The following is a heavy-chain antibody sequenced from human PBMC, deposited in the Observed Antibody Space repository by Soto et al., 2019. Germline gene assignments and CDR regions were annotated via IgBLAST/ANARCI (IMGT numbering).Heavy chain of an antibody. D-gene: IGHD3-22*01. J-gene: IGHJ4*02. CDR1: GFNFSGYG. V-gene: IGHV3-33*01. CDR3: ARDQTDSRGYFHX. CDR2: IWNDGSNE. Sequence: PGGSLRLSCEASGFNFSGYGIHWVRQAPGKGLEWVSIIWNDGSNEYYADSVKVRFTISRDNSNNTVYLQVSKLRAGDTAVYFCARDQTDSRGYFHXLGQVTPVPLS.